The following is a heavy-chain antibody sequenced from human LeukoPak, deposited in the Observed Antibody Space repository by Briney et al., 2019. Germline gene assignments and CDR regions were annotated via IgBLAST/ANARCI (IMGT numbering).Heavy chain of an antibody. V-gene: IGHV3-53*01. Sequence: PGGSLRLSCAATGLTVSSNSMSWVRQAPGKGLEWVSVIYGGGSTYYADSVKGRFTISRDTPKNTLYLQMNSLRVEDTAVYYCASWPGGWYGEDSWGQGTLVTVSS. CDR2: IYGGGST. CDR1: GLTVSSNS. CDR3: ASWPGGWYGEDS. D-gene: IGHD6-19*01. J-gene: IGHJ4*02.